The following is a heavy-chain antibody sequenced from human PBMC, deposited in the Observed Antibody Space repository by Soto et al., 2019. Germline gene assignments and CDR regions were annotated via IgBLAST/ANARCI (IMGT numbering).Heavy chain of an antibody. D-gene: IGHD3-22*01. CDR2: ISYDGSNK. Sequence: PGESLDLSCAASGFTFSSYAMHWVRQAPGKGLEWVAVISYDGSNKYYADSVKGRFTISRDNSKNTLYLQMNSLRAEDTAVYYCARDPYYYDSSGYSTPLFDYWGQGTLVTVSS. J-gene: IGHJ4*02. CDR1: GFTFSSYA. V-gene: IGHV3-30-3*01. CDR3: ARDPYYYDSSGYSTPLFDY.